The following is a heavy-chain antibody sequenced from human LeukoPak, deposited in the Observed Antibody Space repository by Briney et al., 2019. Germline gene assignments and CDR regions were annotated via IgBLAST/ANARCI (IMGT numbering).Heavy chain of an antibody. J-gene: IGHJ4*02. CDR1: GFTFSSYW. CDR3: ARPAWFGELLYVPFDY. CDR2: IKQDGSEK. Sequence: PGGSLRLSCAASGFTFSSYWMSWVRQAPGKGLEWVANIKQDGSEKYYVDSVKGRFTISRDNAKNSLYLQMNSLRAEDTAVYYCARPAWFGELLYVPFDYWGQGTLVTVSS. D-gene: IGHD3-10*01. V-gene: IGHV3-7*01.